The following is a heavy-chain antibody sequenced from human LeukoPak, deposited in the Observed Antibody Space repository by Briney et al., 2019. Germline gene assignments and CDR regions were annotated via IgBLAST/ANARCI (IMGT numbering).Heavy chain of an antibody. CDR1: GGSISSSGYY. Sequence: KPSETLSLTCTVSGGSISSSGYYWGWIRQPPGKGLEWIGSIYYSGSTYYNPSLKSRVTISVGTSKNQFSLKVSSVTAADTAVYYCARRGTGTTPYFDYWGQGTLVTVSS. J-gene: IGHJ4*02. V-gene: IGHV4-39*01. CDR2: IYYSGST. CDR3: ARRGTGTTPYFDY. D-gene: IGHD1-1*01.